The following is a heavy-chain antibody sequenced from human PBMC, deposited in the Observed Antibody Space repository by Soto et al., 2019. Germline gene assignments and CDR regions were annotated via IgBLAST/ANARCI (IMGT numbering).Heavy chain of an antibody. V-gene: IGHV3-33*01. Sequence: QGQLVESGGGVVQPGRSLRLSCVASGFDFKTYGMHWVRQAPGKGLEWVAVIGFDGTNIHYSDSVRGRFSISRDNSENPVSLQMTSLRLEDTALYYCVRTACVINNCSYRGVRWGQGTLVT. J-gene: IGHJ4*02. D-gene: IGHD1-26*01. CDR1: GFDFKTYG. CDR3: VRTACVINNCSYRGVR. CDR2: IGFDGTNI.